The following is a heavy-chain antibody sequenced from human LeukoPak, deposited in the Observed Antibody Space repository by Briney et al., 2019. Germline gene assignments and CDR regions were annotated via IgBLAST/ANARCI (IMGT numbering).Heavy chain of an antibody. V-gene: IGHV6-1*01. Sequence: SQTLSLTCAISGDSVSSNSAAWNWIRQSPSRGLEWLGRTYYRSKWYNDYAVSVKSRITINPDTSKNQISLQLNSVTPEDTAVYYCARGGRKGDYSAFDYWGQGTLVTVSS. D-gene: IGHD4-17*01. CDR1: GDSVSSNSAA. CDR2: TYYRSKWYN. CDR3: ARGGRKGDYSAFDY. J-gene: IGHJ4*02.